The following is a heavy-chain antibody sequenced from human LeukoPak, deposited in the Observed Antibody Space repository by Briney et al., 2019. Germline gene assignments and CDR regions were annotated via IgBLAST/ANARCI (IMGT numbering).Heavy chain of an antibody. J-gene: IGHJ4*02. V-gene: IGHV4-38-2*01. CDR1: GYSISSGYN. CDR2: IYHSGST. CDR3: ARAFPVTTDYFDY. D-gene: IGHD4-17*01. Sequence: SETLSLTCAVSGYSISSGYNWGWIRQPPGKGLEWMVIIYHSGSTYYNPSLKSRVTISVDTSKNQFSLKMSSVSAADTAVYYCARAFPVTTDYFDYWGQGTLVTVSS.